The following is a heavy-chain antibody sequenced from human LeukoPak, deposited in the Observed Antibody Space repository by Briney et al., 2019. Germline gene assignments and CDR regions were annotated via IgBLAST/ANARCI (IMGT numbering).Heavy chain of an antibody. CDR1: GFTVSSNY. Sequence: GGSLRLSCAASGFTVSSNYMTWVRQAPGKGLEWVSVIYSGGSTYYADSVKGRFTVSRDNSKNTLYLQMNSLRAEDTAVYYCAKDGAYYGSGSYFDYWGQGTLVTVSS. CDR2: IYSGGST. D-gene: IGHD3-10*01. V-gene: IGHV3-53*01. CDR3: AKDGAYYGSGSYFDY. J-gene: IGHJ4*02.